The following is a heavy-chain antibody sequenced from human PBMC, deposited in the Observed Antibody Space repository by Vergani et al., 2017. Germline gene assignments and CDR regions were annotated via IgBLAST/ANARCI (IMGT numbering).Heavy chain of an antibody. CDR2: IQQDGSEK. V-gene: IGHV3-7*03. J-gene: IGHJ4*02. Sequence: EVQLVESGGGLVQPGGSLRLSCAASGFTFSSYWMSWVRQAPGKGLEWVANIQQDGSEKYYMDSVKGRFNISRDNDKNSLYLQMNSLRAEDTAVYYCARDPSGVDYFDYWGQGTLVTVSS. D-gene: IGHD7-27*01. CDR3: ARDPSGVDYFDY. CDR1: GFTFSSYW.